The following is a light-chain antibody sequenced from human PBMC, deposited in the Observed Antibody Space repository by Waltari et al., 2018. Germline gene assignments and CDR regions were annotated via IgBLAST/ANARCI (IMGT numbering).Light chain of an antibody. J-gene: IGLJ1*01. CDR3: QVWDSSSDSHV. CDR1: NIGSKS. CDR2: DES. V-gene: IGLV3-21*02. Sequence: SYVLTQPPSVSVAPGQTARFTCGGNNIGSKSVHWYQQKPGQAPVLVVYDESDRPSGIPEQFSGSNSGNTATLTITRVEAGDEADYYCQVWDSSSDSHVFGSGTKVTVL.